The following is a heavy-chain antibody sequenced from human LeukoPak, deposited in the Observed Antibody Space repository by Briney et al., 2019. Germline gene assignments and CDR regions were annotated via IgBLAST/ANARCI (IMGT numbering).Heavy chain of an antibody. CDR1: GGSTSSGSYY. D-gene: IGHD3-22*01. CDR2: IYTSGST. Sequence: SQTLSLTCTVSGGSTSSGSYYWSWIRQPAGKGLEWIGRIYTSGSTNYNPSLKSRVTISVDTSKNQFSLKLSSVTAADTAVYYCARAGYYDSSGYAFDIWGQGTMVTVSS. V-gene: IGHV4-61*02. CDR3: ARAGYYDSSGYAFDI. J-gene: IGHJ3*02.